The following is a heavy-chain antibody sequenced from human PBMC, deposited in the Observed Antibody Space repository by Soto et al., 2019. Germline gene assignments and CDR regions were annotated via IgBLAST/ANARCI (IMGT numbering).Heavy chain of an antibody. CDR2: VSYSGINT. V-gene: IGHV3-23*01. Sequence: EVQLLESGGGLVQPGGSLGLSCAASGFAFNTYAMSWVRQAPGKGLEWVAGVSYSGINTYYADSVKGRFSISRDNSENTLYLQMNSLSAEDTAIYYCAKETLPRTSTWNPFDSWGQGTLVTVSS. J-gene: IGHJ4*02. CDR3: AKETLPRTSTWNPFDS. D-gene: IGHD1-1*01. CDR1: GFAFNTYA.